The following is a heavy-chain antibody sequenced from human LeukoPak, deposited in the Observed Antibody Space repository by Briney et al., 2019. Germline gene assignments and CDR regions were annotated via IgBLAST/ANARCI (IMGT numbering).Heavy chain of an antibody. V-gene: IGHV1-18*01. Sequence: GASVKVSCKASGYTFTSYGISWVRQAPGQELEWMGWISAYNGNTNYAQKLQGRVTMTTDTSTSTAYMELRSLRSDDTAVYYCARSRAIWFGELGFDYWGQGTLVTVSS. D-gene: IGHD3-10*01. J-gene: IGHJ4*02. CDR1: GYTFTSYG. CDR2: ISAYNGNT. CDR3: ARSRAIWFGELGFDY.